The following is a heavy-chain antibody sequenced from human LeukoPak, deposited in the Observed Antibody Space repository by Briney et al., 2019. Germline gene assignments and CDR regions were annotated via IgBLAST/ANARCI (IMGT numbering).Heavy chain of an antibody. CDR2: ISHEGSYK. D-gene: IGHD6-19*01. Sequence: PGRSLRLSCAASGFTFSSYGMHWVRQAPGKGLEWVAVISHEGSYKNYADSVKGRFSISRDNSKNMVYLQLNSLRGEDTAVYYCARTREQWQVLDYWGQGTLVTVSS. CDR3: ARTREQWQVLDY. J-gene: IGHJ4*02. V-gene: IGHV3-30*03. CDR1: GFTFSSYG.